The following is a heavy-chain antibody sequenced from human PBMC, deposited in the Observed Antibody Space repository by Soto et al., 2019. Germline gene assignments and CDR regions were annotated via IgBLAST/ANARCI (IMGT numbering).Heavy chain of an antibody. D-gene: IGHD2-2*01. CDR3: AARSCSTTTCFHPGRY. CDR2: IIPVLDVR. CDR1: GDTFDSYT. V-gene: IGHV1-69*02. J-gene: IGHJ4*02. Sequence: QVQLVQSGAEVKKPGSSVKVSCKASGDTFDSYTFSWVRQAPGQGLEWMGRIIPVLDVRTYSQNFQGRVTITADKSTNTVYMELSSLTSEDTALYYCAARSCSTTTCFHPGRYWGQGTLVAVSS.